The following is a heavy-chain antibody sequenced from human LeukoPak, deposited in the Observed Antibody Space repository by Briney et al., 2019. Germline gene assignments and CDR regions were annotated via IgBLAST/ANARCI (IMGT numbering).Heavy chain of an antibody. CDR1: GYTFTGYY. D-gene: IGHD6-19*01. V-gene: IGHV1-2*02. J-gene: IGHJ4*02. CDR2: INPNSGGT. CDR3: ARALPVFSSGWFVYFDY. Sequence: ASVKVSCKASGYTFTGYYMHWVRQAPGQGLEWMGWINPNSGGTNYAQKFQGRVTMTRDTSISTAYMELSRLRSDDTAVYYCARALPVFSSGWFVYFDYWGQGTLVIVSS.